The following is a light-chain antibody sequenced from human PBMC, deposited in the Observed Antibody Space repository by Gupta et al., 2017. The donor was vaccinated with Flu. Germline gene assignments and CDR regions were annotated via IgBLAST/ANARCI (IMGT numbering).Light chain of an antibody. CDR1: DDVVDH. CDR2: DAS. J-gene: IGKJ2*01. V-gene: IGKV3-11*01. Sequence: EIVFTQSPATLSLSPGERATLSCSASDDVVDHLSWYQQKPGQPPRLIMLDASVRAAGVPARFSGSGSGKDFTLTISSVEPEDFAVYYCQQRRIWTPYTFGQGTKLEI. CDR3: QQRRIWTPYT.